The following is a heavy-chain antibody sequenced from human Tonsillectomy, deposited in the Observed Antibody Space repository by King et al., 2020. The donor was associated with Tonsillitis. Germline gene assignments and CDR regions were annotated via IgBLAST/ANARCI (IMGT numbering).Heavy chain of an antibody. V-gene: IGHV1-8*01. Sequence: QLVQSGAEVKKPGASVKVSCKTSGYTFSTYNIDWVRQAPGQGFEWMGWMNPNSMTTGYAQKFQGRVTMTGNTSIGTAYMELSSLRSDDTAVYYCARVYRSGAEWGQGTPVTVSS. CDR2: MNPNSMTT. CDR1: GYTFSTYN. CDR3: ARVYRSGAE. J-gene: IGHJ4*02. D-gene: IGHD6-19*01.